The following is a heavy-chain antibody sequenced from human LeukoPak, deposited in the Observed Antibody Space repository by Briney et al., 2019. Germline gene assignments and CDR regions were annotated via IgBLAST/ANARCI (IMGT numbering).Heavy chain of an antibody. CDR3: ARDQNFQH. CDR2: IKEDGSVK. CDR1: TFSFGDYT. V-gene: IGHV3-7*04. J-gene: IGHJ1*01. Sequence: PGRSLRLSCTASTFSFGDYTMSWVRQAPGKGLEWVANIKEDGSVKFYLDSVKGRFTVSRDNAKNSVYLQMNSLRAEDAAVYHCARDQNFQHWGQGTLVTVSS.